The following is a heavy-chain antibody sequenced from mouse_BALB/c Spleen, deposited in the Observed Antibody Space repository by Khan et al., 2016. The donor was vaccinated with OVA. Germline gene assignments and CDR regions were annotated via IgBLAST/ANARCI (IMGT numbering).Heavy chain of an antibody. Sequence: EVELVESGPSLVKPSQTLSLTCSVTGDSITSGYWNWIRKFPGNKLEYMGYINYSGTTYYNPSLKSRISITRDTSKNQYYLQLNSVTTEDTATYFCARYNGFYYFDYWGQGTTLTVSS. V-gene: IGHV3-8*02. D-gene: IGHD1-2*01. CDR1: GDSITSGY. J-gene: IGHJ2*01. CDR2: INYSGTT. CDR3: ARYNGFYYFDY.